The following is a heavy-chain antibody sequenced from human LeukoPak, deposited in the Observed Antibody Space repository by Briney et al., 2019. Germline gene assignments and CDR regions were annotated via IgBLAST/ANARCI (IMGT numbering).Heavy chain of an antibody. CDR1: GGTFSSYA. V-gene: IGHV1-3*01. CDR3: ARDGGLHVWGSHPGGY. D-gene: IGHD3-16*02. Sequence: ASVKVSCKASGGTFSSYAISWVRQAPGQGLEWMGWINAGNGNTKYSQKFQGRVTITRDTSASTAYMELSSLRSEDTAVYYCARDGGLHVWGSHPGGYWGQGTLVTVSS. CDR2: INAGNGNT. J-gene: IGHJ4*02.